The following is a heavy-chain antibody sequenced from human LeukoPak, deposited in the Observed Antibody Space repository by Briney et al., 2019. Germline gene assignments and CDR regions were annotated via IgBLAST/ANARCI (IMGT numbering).Heavy chain of an antibody. CDR1: GGSIGGYY. V-gene: IGHV4-4*09. CDR3: ARNVISYSSHHYYYMDV. J-gene: IGHJ6*03. Sequence: SETLSLTCTVSGGSIGGYYWSWIRQPPGKGLEGIGHIYSSGSTNYNPSLKSRVTISVDTSKNQFSLKLTSVTAADTAVYYCARNVISYSSHHYYYMDVWGKGTAVTVSS. CDR2: IYSSGST. D-gene: IGHD4-11*01.